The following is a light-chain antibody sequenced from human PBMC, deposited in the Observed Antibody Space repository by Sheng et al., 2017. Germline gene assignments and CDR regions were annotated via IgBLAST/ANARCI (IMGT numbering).Light chain of an antibody. Sequence: DIQMTQSPSSLYASVGDRVIITCRASQSISNHLNWYQQKPGKAPKLLIFGASSLKSGVPSRFRGSGSGPDFTLTITSLQPDDFAIYFCQQSFTTPLTFGGGTKVEIK. CDR1: QSISNH. CDR2: GAS. J-gene: IGKJ4*01. V-gene: IGKV1-39*01. CDR3: QQSFTTPLT.